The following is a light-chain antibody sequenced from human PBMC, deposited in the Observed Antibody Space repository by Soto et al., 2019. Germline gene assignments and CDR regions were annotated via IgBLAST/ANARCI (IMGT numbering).Light chain of an antibody. J-gene: IGLJ1*01. CDR1: SSDVGGFNL. V-gene: IGLV2-23*01. CDR2: EGS. Sequence: QSALTQPASVSGSPGQSITISCTGTSSDVGGFNLVSWYQHHPGKAPKLMIYEGSERPSGVSNRFSGPKSGNTASLTISGLQAEDEADYYCCSYAGSSTYVFGSGTKLTVL. CDR3: CSYAGSSTYV.